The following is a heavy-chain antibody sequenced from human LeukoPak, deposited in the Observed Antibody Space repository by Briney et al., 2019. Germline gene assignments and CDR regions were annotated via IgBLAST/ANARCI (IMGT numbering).Heavy chain of an antibody. CDR3: ASTRFRYYFDH. Sequence: SETLSLTCTVSGGSISSSSYYWGWIRQPPGKGLEWIGSIYYSGSTYYNPSLKSRVTISVDTSKNQFSLKLSSVTAADTAVYYCASTRFRYYFDHWGQGTLVTVSS. CDR2: IYYSGST. V-gene: IGHV4-39*01. D-gene: IGHD3-3*01. CDR1: GGSISSSSYY. J-gene: IGHJ4*02.